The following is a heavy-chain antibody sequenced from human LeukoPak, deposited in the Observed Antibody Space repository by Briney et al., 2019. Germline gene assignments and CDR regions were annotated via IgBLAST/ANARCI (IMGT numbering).Heavy chain of an antibody. CDR1: GFTFNTKG. Sequence: PGRSLRLSCAASGFTFNTKGMNWVRQAPGKGLEWVSYIRSGGTNTDYTGSVKGRFTISRDNAKNSLYLQMNSLRAEDTAVYYCARMNYVSSGWGAPFDYWGQGTLVTVSS. J-gene: IGHJ4*02. CDR3: ARMNYVSSGWGAPFDY. V-gene: IGHV3-48*04. CDR2: IRSGGTNT. D-gene: IGHD1-7*01.